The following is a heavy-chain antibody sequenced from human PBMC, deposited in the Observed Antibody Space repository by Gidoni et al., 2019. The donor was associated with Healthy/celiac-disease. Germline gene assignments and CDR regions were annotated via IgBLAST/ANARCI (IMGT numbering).Heavy chain of an antibody. CDR3: AREEGSGWYDSGRWFDP. D-gene: IGHD6-13*01. V-gene: IGHV3-33*01. CDR2: IWYDGSNK. Sequence: RLSCAASGFTFSSYGMHWVRQAPGKGLEWVAVIWYDGSNKYYADSVKGRFTISRDNSKNTLYLQMNSLRAEDTAVYYCAREEGSGWYDSGRWFDPWGQGTLVTVSS. CDR1: GFTFSSYG. J-gene: IGHJ5*02.